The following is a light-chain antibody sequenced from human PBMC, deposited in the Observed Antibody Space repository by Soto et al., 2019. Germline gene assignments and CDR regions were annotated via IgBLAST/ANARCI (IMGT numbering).Light chain of an antibody. V-gene: IGKV3-11*01. J-gene: IGKJ3*01. CDR3: QQRRNCPLGVT. CDR2: DAS. CDR1: QSVSSY. Sequence: EIVLTQSPGTLSLSPGARATLSFRAIQSVSSYLAWYQQKPGQAPRLLIYDASNRATGIPARFSGCGAGTHIPHAISKAELGDFGVYYWQQRRNCPLGVTFGPGPRGDI.